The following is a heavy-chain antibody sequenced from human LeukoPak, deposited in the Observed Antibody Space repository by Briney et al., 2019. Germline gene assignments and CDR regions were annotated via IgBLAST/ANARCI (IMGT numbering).Heavy chain of an antibody. CDR3: ARARRDSGYYQVDY. V-gene: IGHV4-34*01. J-gene: IGHJ4*02. CDR2: VNHSGST. CDR1: GGSFSGYY. Sequence: KPSETLSLTCAVYGGSFSGYYWSWIRQPPGKGLEWIAEVNHSGSTNYNLSLKSRVTISVDKSKNQFSLNLSSVTAADTAVYYCARARRDSGYYQVDYWGQGTLVTVSS. D-gene: IGHD3-22*01.